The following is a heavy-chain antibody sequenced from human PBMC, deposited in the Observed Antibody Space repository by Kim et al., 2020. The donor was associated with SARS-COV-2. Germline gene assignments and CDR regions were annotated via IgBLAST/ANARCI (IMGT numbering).Heavy chain of an antibody. V-gene: IGHV1-2*02. CDR3: ARDRMGSVWFGELWPNWDYGMDA. CDR2: INPNSGGT. J-gene: IGHJ6*02. CDR1: GYTFTGYY. Sequence: ASVKVSCKASGYTFTGYYMHWVRQAPGQGLEWMGWINPNSGGTNYAQKFQGRVTMTRDTSISTAYMELSRLRSDDTAVYYCARDRMGSVWFGELWPNWDYGMDAWGQGTTVTVSS. D-gene: IGHD3-10*01.